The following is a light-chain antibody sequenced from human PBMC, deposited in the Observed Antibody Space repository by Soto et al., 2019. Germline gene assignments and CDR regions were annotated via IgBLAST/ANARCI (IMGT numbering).Light chain of an antibody. J-gene: IGKJ1*01. CDR1: QSISNR. CDR3: QHYGGLWT. Sequence: DIHMTQSPSTLSASVGHIFTITCRASQSISNRLAWYKQKPGKAPKVLIYDASSLESGVPSRLSGSGSATEFILTISSLKPDDFATYHCQHYGGLWTFGQGTKVDIK. CDR2: DAS. V-gene: IGKV1-5*01.